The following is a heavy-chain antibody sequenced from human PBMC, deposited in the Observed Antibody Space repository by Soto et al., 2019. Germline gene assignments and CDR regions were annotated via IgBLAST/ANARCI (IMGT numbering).Heavy chain of an antibody. Sequence: EVLLLDSGGGLVQPGGSLRLSCAASGFTFSNYAMTWVRQSPGKGPEWISTVNNGGGGTYYADSVKGRFTISRDNSKNTLYLQVSSLRAEDTAVYYCAKERLGRGIDYWGQGILVTVPS. CDR3: AKERLGRGIDY. J-gene: IGHJ4*02. V-gene: IGHV3-23*01. CDR2: VNNGGGGT. D-gene: IGHD3-10*01. CDR1: GFTFSNYA.